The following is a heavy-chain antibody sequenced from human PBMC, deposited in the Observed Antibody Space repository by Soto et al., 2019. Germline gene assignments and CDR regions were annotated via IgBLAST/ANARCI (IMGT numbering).Heavy chain of an antibody. CDR2: ISSSSYT. D-gene: IGHD3-22*01. J-gene: IGHJ4*02. Sequence: NPVGSLRLSGAASGFTFSDYHMSWIRQAPGKGLEWVSYISSSSYTNYADSVKGRFTISRDNAKNSLYLQMNSLRAEDTAVYYCARDGIYYDSSGYYSPYYFDYWGQGTLVTVSS. CDR3: ARDGIYYDSSGYYSPYYFDY. V-gene: IGHV3-11*06. CDR1: GFTFSDYH.